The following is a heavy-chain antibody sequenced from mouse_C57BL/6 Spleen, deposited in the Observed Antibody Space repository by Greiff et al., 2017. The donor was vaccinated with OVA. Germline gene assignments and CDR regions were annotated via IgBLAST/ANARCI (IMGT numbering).Heavy chain of an antibody. CDR1: GYAFSSYW. D-gene: IGHD2-5*01. CDR2: IYPGDGDT. V-gene: IGHV1-80*01. J-gene: IGHJ4*01. Sequence: QVQLKQSGAELVKPGASVKISCKASGYAFSSYWMNWVKQRPGKGLEWIGQIYPGDGDTNYNGKFKGKATLTADKSSSTAYMQLSSLTSEDSAVYFCARDYSTYYYAMDYWGQGTSVTVSS. CDR3: ARDYSTYYYAMDY.